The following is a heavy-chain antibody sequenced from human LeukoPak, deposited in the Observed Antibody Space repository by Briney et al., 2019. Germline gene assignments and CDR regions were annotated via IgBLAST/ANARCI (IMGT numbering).Heavy chain of an antibody. CDR2: INPNSGGT. Sequence: ASVKVSCKASGYTFTSYGISWVRQAPGQGLEWMGWINPNSGGTNYAQKFQGRVTMTRDTSISTAYMELSRLRSDDTAVYYCARGHTVLLWFGELVDYWGQGTLVTVSS. CDR1: GYTFTSYG. CDR3: ARGHTVLLWFGELVDY. D-gene: IGHD3-10*01. V-gene: IGHV1-2*02. J-gene: IGHJ4*02.